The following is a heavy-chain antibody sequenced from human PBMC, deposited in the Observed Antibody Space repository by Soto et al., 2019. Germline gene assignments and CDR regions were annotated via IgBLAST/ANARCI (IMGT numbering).Heavy chain of an antibody. Sequence: AASVKVSCKASGYTFTSFAMHWVRQAPGQRLEWMGWINAGNGNTKYSQKFQGRVTITRDTSASTAYMELSSLRSEDTAVYYCARTQYDFWSGYSSYYYGMDVWGQGTTVTVSS. CDR3: ARTQYDFWSGYSSYYYGMDV. D-gene: IGHD3-3*01. J-gene: IGHJ6*02. V-gene: IGHV1-3*01. CDR2: INAGNGNT. CDR1: GYTFTSFA.